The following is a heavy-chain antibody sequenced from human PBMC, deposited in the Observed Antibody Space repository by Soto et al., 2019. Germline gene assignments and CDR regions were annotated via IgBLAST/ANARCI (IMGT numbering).Heavy chain of an antibody. D-gene: IGHD6-19*01. CDR2: IKQDGTEK. Sequence: EVQLVESGGVLVQPGGSLRLSCAASGFTFSSYWMTWVRQAPGKGLEWVANIKQDGTEKYYVDSVKDRFTISRDNAKSSLNLQLNSLRADDTAVYYCAGGTGWFIVDWGQGNLVTVS. J-gene: IGHJ4*02. CDR1: GFTFSSYW. CDR3: AGGTGWFIVD. V-gene: IGHV3-7*02.